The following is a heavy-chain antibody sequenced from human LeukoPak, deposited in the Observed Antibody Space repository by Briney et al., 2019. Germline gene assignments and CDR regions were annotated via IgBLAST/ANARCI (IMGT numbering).Heavy chain of an antibody. CDR1: GFTFSSYG. V-gene: IGHV3-30*18. CDR3: AKAVGYDILTGYYTDY. J-gene: IGHJ4*02. Sequence: QPGGSLRLSCAASGFTFSSYGMHWVRQAPGKGLEWVAVISYDGSNKYYADSVKGRFTISRDNSKNTLYLQMNSLRAEDTAVYYCAKAVGYDILTGYYTDYWGQGTLVTVSS. CDR2: ISYDGSNK. D-gene: IGHD3-9*01.